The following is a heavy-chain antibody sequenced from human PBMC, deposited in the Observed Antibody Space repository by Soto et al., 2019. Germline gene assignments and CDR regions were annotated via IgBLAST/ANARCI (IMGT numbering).Heavy chain of an antibody. V-gene: IGHV3-48*03. CDR2: ISSSGSTI. D-gene: IGHD3-22*01. Sequence: LSSAAAEGTFVGYGVNWVRKTPGKGLEWVSYISSSGSTIYYADSVKGRFTISRDNAKNSLYLQMNSLRAEDTAVYYCARDSPSYYYESSGHDAFDIWRKGTMVPVSP. CDR1: EGTFVGYG. CDR3: ARDSPSYYYESSGHDAFDI. J-gene: IGHJ3*02.